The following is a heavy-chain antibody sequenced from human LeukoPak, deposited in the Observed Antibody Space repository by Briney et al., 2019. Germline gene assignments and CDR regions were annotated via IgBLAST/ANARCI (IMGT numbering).Heavy chain of an antibody. J-gene: IGHJ6*02. D-gene: IGHD3-10*01. CDR2: IYYSGTT. CDR1: GDSIRSYF. V-gene: IGHV4-59*01. CDR3: ARVIRNNYYYFYGMDV. Sequence: SETLSLACTVSGDSIRSYFWSWIRQPPGKGLEWIGYIYYSGTTSYNPSVKSRVTISLDTSKNQFSLKLNSVTAADTAVYYCARVIRNNYYYFYGMDVWGQGTTVTVSS.